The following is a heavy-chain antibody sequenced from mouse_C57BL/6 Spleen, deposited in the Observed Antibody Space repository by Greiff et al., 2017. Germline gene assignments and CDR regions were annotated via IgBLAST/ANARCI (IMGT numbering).Heavy chain of an antibody. CDR2: ISDGGSYT. Sequence: EVHLVESGGGLVKPGGSLKLSCAASGFTFSSYAMSWVRQTPEKRLEWVATISDGGSYTYYPDNVKGRFTISRDNAKNNLYLQMSHLKSEDTAMYYCARESYYGSFDYWGQGTTLTVSS. J-gene: IGHJ2*01. D-gene: IGHD1-1*01. V-gene: IGHV5-4*01. CDR3: ARESYYGSFDY. CDR1: GFTFSSYA.